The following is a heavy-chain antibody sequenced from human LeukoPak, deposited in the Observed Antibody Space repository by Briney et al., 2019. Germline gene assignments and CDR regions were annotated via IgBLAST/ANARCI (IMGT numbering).Heavy chain of an antibody. CDR2: ISSSGSTI. V-gene: IGHV3-11*04. J-gene: IGHJ4*02. D-gene: IGHD3-22*01. Sequence: PGGSLRLSCAASGFTFSDYYMSWIRQAPGEGLEWVSYISSSGSTIYYADSVKGRFTISRDNAKNSLYMQMNSLRAEDTAVYYCARVHYDSSGYYDDYWGQGTLVTVSS. CDR1: GFTFSDYY. CDR3: ARVHYDSSGYYDDY.